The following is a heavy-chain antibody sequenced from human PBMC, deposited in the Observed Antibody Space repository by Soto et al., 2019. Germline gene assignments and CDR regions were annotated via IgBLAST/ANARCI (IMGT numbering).Heavy chain of an antibody. Sequence: GASVKVSCKASGGTFSSYAISWVRQAPGQGLEWMGGIIPIFGTANYAQKFQGRVTITADESTSTAYMELSSLRSEDTAVYYCASSVPLYCSGGSCYHPWGQGTLGTVSS. CDR3: ASSVPLYCSGGSCYHP. D-gene: IGHD2-15*01. CDR1: GGTFSSYA. J-gene: IGHJ5*02. CDR2: IIPIFGTA. V-gene: IGHV1-69*13.